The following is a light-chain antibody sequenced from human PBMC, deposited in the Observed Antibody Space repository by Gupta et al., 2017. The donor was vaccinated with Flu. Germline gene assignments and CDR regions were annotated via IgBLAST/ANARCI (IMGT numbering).Light chain of an antibody. CDR2: GVR. V-gene: IGLV2-14*01. CDR1: NRDIGLYYY. CDR3: SSYARGSFWV. J-gene: IGLJ3*02. Sequence: QAALTQPSSVAGSPGQSITIPCTGTNRDIGLYYYVSWYQQHPGKAPKLMIYGVRKRPSGVSGRFSGSKSGNTASLTISGLQAEDEADYYCSSYARGSFWVFGGGTKVSVL.